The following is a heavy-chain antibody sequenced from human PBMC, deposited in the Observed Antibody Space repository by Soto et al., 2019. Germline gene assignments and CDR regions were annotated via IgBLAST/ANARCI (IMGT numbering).Heavy chain of an antibody. J-gene: IGHJ6*02. Sequence: EVQLLESGGGLVQPGGSLRLSCAASGFTFSSYAMSWVRQAPGKGLEWVSAISVSGGSTYYADSVKGRFTISRDNSKNTLYLQMNSLRAEDTAVYYCAKDGAGLRFLEWLLGNGGMDVWGQGTTVTVSS. CDR2: ISVSGGST. V-gene: IGHV3-23*01. D-gene: IGHD3-3*01. CDR1: GFTFSSYA. CDR3: AKDGAGLRFLEWLLGNGGMDV.